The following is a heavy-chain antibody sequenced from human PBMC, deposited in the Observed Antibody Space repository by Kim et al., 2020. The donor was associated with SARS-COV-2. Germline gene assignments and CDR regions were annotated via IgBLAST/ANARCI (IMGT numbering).Heavy chain of an antibody. CDR1: GYTFTSYY. CDR2: INPSGGST. Sequence: ASVKVSCKASGYTFTSYYMHWVRQAPGQGLEWMGIINPSGGSTSYAQKFQGRVTMTRDTSTSTVYMELSSLRSEDTAVYYCARDLQAYSSSSHDAFDIWGQGTMVTVSS. V-gene: IGHV1-46*01. J-gene: IGHJ3*02. CDR3: ARDLQAYSSSSHDAFDI. D-gene: IGHD6-13*01.